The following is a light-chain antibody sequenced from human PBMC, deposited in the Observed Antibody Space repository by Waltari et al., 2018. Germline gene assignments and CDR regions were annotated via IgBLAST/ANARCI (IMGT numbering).Light chain of an antibody. CDR1: QSVSRSY. CDR3: QQYGSSPLFT. J-gene: IGKJ3*01. V-gene: IGKV3-20*01. Sequence: EIVLTQSPGTLSLSPGERATLSCRASQSVSRSYLAWYQQKPGQAPRLLIYGASSRATCIPDRFSGSGSGTDFTLTISRLEPEDFAVYYCQQYGSSPLFTFGPGTKVDIK. CDR2: GAS.